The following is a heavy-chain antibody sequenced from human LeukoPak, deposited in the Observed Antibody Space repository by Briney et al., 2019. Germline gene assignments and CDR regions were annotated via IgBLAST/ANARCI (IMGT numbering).Heavy chain of an antibody. J-gene: IGHJ6*02. D-gene: IGHD3-16*02. CDR3: AKALDGYNGMDV. V-gene: IGHV3-23*01. CDR2: ISGSGRST. CDR1: GFTFSSYA. Sequence: GGSLRLSCAASGFTFSSYAMSWVRQAPGKGLAWVSGISGSGRSTHSADSVKGRFTISRDNSKNMLYLQMNCLRAEDTALYYCAKALDGYNGMDVWGQGTTVIVSS.